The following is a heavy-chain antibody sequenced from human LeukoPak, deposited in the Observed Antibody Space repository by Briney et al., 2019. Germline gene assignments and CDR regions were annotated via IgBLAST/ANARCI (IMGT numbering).Heavy chain of an antibody. J-gene: IGHJ4*02. CDR3: AKAWGSNGWFDY. D-gene: IGHD6-19*01. CDR1: GFTFSSYA. CDR2: ISGSGGST. V-gene: IGHV3-23*01. Sequence: PGASLRLSCAASGFTFSSYAMSWVRQAPGKGLEWVSSISGSGGSTYYADSVKGRFTISRDNSKSTLYLQMSSLRAEDTAVYYCAKAWGSNGWFDYWGQGTLVTVSS.